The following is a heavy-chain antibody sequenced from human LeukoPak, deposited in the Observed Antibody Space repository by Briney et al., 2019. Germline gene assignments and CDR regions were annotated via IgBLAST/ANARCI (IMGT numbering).Heavy chain of an antibody. CDR2: INQYGSEK. J-gene: IGHJ4*02. CDR3: LATTGYRFDY. V-gene: IGHV3-7*01. CDR1: GYTFSNYW. Sequence: GGSLRLSCAASGYTFSNYWMRWVRQAPGKGLEWVASINQYGSEKNFVDSVKGRFTISRDNAKNSLYLQMNSLRAEDTAVYYCLATTGYRFDYWSQGTLVTVSS. D-gene: IGHD4-17*01.